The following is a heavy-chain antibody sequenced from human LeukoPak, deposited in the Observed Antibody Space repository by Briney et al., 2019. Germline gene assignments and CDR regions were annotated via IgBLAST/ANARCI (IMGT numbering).Heavy chain of an antibody. Sequence: SETLSLTCAVSGGPLTSYYWSWIRQPPGKGLEWIGSIYYSGSTYYNPSLKSRVTISVDTSKNQFSLKLSSVTAADTAVYYCARDLPYDSPTYYYYYYGMDVWDQGTTVTVSS. D-gene: IGHD3-22*01. CDR1: GGPLTSYY. V-gene: IGHV4-59*12. CDR3: ARDLPYDSPTYYYYYYGMDV. J-gene: IGHJ6*02. CDR2: IYYSGST.